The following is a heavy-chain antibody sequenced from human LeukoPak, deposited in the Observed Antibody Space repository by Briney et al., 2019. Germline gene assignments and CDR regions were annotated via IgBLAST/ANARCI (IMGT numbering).Heavy chain of an antibody. CDR2: ISYGGST. CDR3: ARHVEMTTIYFDY. CDR1: GGSISSGDYY. J-gene: IGHJ4*02. Sequence: SETLSLTCTVSGGSISSGDYYWSWIRQPPGKGLEWIGSISYGGSTYYKPSLKSRVTKSVDTSKNQFSLKVSSVTAADTAVYYCARHVEMTTIYFDYWGQGTLVTVSS. D-gene: IGHD5-24*01. V-gene: IGHV4-39*01.